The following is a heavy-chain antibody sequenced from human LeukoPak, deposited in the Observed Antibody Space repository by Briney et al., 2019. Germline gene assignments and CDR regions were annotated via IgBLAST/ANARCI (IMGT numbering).Heavy chain of an antibody. CDR2: IYYSGST. D-gene: IGHD3-10*01. Sequence: PSETLSLTCTVSGGSISSYYWSWIRQPPGKGLEWIGYIYYSGSTNYNPSLKSRVTISVDTSKNQFSLKLSSVTAADTAVYYCARDPRFGQLGNWGQGTLVTVSS. CDR3: ARDPRFGQLGN. V-gene: IGHV4-59*01. CDR1: GGSISSYY. J-gene: IGHJ4*02.